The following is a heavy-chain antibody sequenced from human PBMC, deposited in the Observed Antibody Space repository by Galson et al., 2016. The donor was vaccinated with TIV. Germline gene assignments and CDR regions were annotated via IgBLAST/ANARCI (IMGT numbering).Heavy chain of an antibody. CDR3: ARDFGGSFSPFYGMDV. J-gene: IGHJ6*02. CDR1: GFTITSYA. Sequence: SVKVSCKASGFTITSYAMHWVRQAPGQRFEWMGWINAGTGDTKSSQKFQGRVTLTRDTSASTVHMGLSSLTSEDTAVYYCARDFGGSFSPFYGMDVWGQGTTVTVSS. V-gene: IGHV1-3*01. CDR2: INAGTGDT. D-gene: IGHD3-16*01.